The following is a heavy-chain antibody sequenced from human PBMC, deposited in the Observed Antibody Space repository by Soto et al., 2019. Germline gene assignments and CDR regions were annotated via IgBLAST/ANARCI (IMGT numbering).Heavy chain of an antibody. CDR3: EKFPIPMIVEYYFDY. CDR2: ISGSGGST. Sequence: SLTGSCPASAITFRSHAMYWLRQAPGKGLEWVSAISGSGGSTYYADSVKGRFTISRDNSKNTLYLQMNRLRAEDTAVYYCEKFPIPMIVEYYFDYWGQGTLVTVPS. V-gene: IGHV3-23*01. CDR1: AITFRSHA. D-gene: IGHD3-22*01. J-gene: IGHJ4*02.